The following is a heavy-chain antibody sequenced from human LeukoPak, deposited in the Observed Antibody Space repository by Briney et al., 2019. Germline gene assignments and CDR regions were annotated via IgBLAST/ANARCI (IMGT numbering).Heavy chain of an antibody. CDR3: ARATNNYYYYYMDV. V-gene: IGHV3-21*01. CDR2: ISSSSSYI. Sequence: GGSLRLSCGGSGFTFNSYSINWVRQAPGNGLEWLSSISSSSSYIYYADSVKGRFTISRDNAKNSLYLQMNSLRAEDTAVYYCARATNNYYYYYMDVWGKGTTVTVSS. J-gene: IGHJ6*03. D-gene: IGHD5-12*01. CDR1: GFTFNSYS.